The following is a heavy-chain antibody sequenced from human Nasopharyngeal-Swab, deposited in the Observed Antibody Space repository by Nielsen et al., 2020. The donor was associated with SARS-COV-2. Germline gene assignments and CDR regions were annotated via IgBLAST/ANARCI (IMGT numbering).Heavy chain of an antibody. CDR2: ISGGGGST. CDR3: AKDYADSGYYYYGMDV. Sequence: GGSLRLSCAASGFTFSDSAIHWVRQAPGKGLEWVSAISGGGGSTYYADSWKGRFTISRDNSKNTPYLQMNSLRAEDTAVYYCAKDYADSGYYYYGMDVWGQGTTVTVSS. J-gene: IGHJ6*02. V-gene: IGHV3-23*01. D-gene: IGHD1-26*01. CDR1: GFTFSDSA.